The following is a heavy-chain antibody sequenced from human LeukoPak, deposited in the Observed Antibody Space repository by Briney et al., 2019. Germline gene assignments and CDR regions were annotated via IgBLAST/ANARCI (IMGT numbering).Heavy chain of an antibody. CDR2: FDTQEGET. CDR3: ATPPVWFGEIMSGNSILGYFQD. J-gene: IGHJ1*01. Sequence: ASVKVSCKISGHTLTELSIHWVRQAPGKGLEWMGGFDTQEGETIFAQNFQGRVTMTEDTSSDTAYMELSSLTSEDTAVYYCATPPVWFGEIMSGNSILGYFQDWGQGTLVTVSS. D-gene: IGHD3-10*01. V-gene: IGHV1-24*01. CDR1: GHTLTELS.